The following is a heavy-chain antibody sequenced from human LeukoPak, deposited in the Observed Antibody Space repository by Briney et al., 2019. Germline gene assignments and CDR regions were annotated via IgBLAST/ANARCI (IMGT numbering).Heavy chain of an antibody. CDR2: VDGLSETI. D-gene: IGHD6-13*01. J-gene: IGHJ4*02. V-gene: IGHV3-21*01. CDR3: AKEPLAAAGPPYFDY. Sequence: GGSLRLSCVASGYTFSQYSMNWVRQSPGKGLEWLSAVDGLSETIYYADSVKGRFTISRDNSKNTLYLQMNSLRAEDTAVYYCAKEPLAAAGPPYFDYWGQGTLVTVSS. CDR1: GYTFSQYS.